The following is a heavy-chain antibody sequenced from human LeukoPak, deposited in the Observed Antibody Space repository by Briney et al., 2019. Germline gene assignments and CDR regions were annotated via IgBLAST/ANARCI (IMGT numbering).Heavy chain of an antibody. CDR3: ARAPPRGIVVVPAAGPFDY. V-gene: IGHV1-18*01. J-gene: IGHJ4*02. D-gene: IGHD2-2*01. CDR1: GYTFTSYG. Sequence: GASVKVSCKASGYTFTSYGISWVRQAPGQGLECTGWISAYNGNTNYAQKLQGRVTMTTDTSTSTAYMELRSLRSDDTAVYYYARAPPRGIVVVPAAGPFDYWGQGTLVTVSS. CDR2: ISAYNGNT.